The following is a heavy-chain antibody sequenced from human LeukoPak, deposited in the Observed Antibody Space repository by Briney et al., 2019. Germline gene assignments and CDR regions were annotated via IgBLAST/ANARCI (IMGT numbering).Heavy chain of an antibody. J-gene: IGHJ4*02. Sequence: GGSLRLSCAAPGFTFSSYAMSWVRQAPGKGLEWVSAISGSGGSTYYADSVKGRFTISRDNSKNTLYLQMNSLRAEDTAVYYCAKDLRLHEAYYFDYWGQGTLVTVSS. CDR2: ISGSGGST. V-gene: IGHV3-23*01. CDR3: AKDLRLHEAYYFDY. CDR1: GFTFSSYA. D-gene: IGHD5/OR15-5a*01.